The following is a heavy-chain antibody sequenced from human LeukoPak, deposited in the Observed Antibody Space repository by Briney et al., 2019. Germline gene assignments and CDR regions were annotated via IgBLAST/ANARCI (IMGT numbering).Heavy chain of an antibody. CDR3: ARGRAWGSYYYFYLDV. V-gene: IGHV1-46*01. D-gene: IGHD3-16*01. CDR2: INPSDGST. J-gene: IGHJ6*03. CDR1: GYTFTFFY. Sequence: ASVKVSCKASGYTFTFFYIHGVRQAPGQGLEWMGIINPSDGSTSYAQKFRGRVTMTRDMSTSTVYMELSSLRSEDTAVYYCARGRAWGSYYYFYLDVWGKGTTVTISS.